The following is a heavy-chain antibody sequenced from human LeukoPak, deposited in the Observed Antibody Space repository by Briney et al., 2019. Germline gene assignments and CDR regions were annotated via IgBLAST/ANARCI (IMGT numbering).Heavy chain of an antibody. CDR1: GGAISSYY. D-gene: IGHD5-18*01. V-gene: IGHV4-59*01. CDR2: IYYSGST. Sequence: TSETLSLTCTVSGGAISSYYWSWIRQPPGKGLEWIGYIYYSGSTNYNPSLKNRVTISVDTSKNQFSLKLSSVTAADTAVYYCARSVDTAMVGDYWGQGTLVTVSS. CDR3: ARSVDTAMVGDY. J-gene: IGHJ4*02.